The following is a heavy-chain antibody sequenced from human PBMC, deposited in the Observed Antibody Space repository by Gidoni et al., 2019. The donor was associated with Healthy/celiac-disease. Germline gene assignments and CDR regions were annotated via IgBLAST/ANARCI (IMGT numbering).Heavy chain of an antibody. D-gene: IGHD4-17*01. J-gene: IGHJ4*02. V-gene: IGHV3-33*01. CDR2: IWYDGSNK. CDR1: GFTFSSYG. Sequence: QVQLVESGGGVVQPGRSLRLSCAASGFTFSSYGMHWVRQAPGKGLEWVAVIWYDGSNKYYADSVKGRFTISRDNSKNTLYLQMNSLRAEDTAVYYCAREGGDYGDYVIDYWGQGTLVTVSS. CDR3: AREGGDYGDYVIDY.